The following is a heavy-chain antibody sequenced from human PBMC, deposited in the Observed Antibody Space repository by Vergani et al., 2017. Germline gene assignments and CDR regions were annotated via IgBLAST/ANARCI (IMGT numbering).Heavy chain of an antibody. J-gene: IGHJ6*03. Sequence: EVQLLESGGGLAQPGGSLRLSCAASGFTFRNYAMTWVRQAPGKGLEWVSGISGSGATSYYAESMKGRFAMSRDTSTNTVYVQMNNLKPEDTAVYYCAKGDWGGDTRYYDMDVWGRGTTVAVSS. CDR1: GFTFRNYA. CDR3: AKGDWGGDTRYYDMDV. V-gene: IGHV3-23*01. D-gene: IGHD3-10*01. CDR2: ISGSGATS.